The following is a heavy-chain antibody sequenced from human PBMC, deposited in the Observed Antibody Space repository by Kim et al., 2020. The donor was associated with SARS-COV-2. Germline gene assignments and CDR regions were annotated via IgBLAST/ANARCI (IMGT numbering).Heavy chain of an antibody. CDR2: IKSKTDGGTT. CDR1: GFTFSNAW. V-gene: IGHV3-15*01. J-gene: IGHJ6*02. D-gene: IGHD4-17*01. Sequence: GVSLRLSCAASGFTFSNAWMSWVRQAPGKGLEWVGRIKSKTDGGTTDYAAPVKGRFTISRDDSKNTLYLQMNSLKTEDTAVYYCTARGQYGDYGDYYYYGMDVWGQGTTVTVSS. CDR3: TARGQYGDYGDYYYYGMDV.